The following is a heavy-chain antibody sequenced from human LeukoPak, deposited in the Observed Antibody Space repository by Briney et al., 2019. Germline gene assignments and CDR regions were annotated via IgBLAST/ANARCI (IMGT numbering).Heavy chain of an antibody. CDR1: GFTFSSYG. Sequence: GGSLRLSCAASGFTFSSYGMHWVRQAPGKGLEWVAFIRYDGSNKYYADSVKGRFTISRDNSKNTLYLQMNSLRAEDTAVYYCARVGYSYGSSPQLDYWGQGTLVTVSS. CDR2: IRYDGSNK. D-gene: IGHD5-18*01. V-gene: IGHV3-30*02. CDR3: ARVGYSYGSSPQLDY. J-gene: IGHJ4*02.